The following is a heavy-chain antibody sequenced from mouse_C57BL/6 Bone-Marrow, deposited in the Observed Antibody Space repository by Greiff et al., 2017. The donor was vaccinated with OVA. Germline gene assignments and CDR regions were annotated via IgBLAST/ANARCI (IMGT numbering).Heavy chain of an antibody. D-gene: IGHD2-4*01. Sequence: VQLQQSGAELVKPGASVKISCKASGYAFSSYWMNWVKQRPGKGLEWIGQIYPGDGDTNYNGKFKGKATLTADKSSSTAYMQLSSLTSEDSAVYFCARGSMITPWFAYWGQGTLVTVSA. CDR3: ARGSMITPWFAY. V-gene: IGHV1-80*01. J-gene: IGHJ3*01. CDR1: GYAFSSYW. CDR2: IYPGDGDT.